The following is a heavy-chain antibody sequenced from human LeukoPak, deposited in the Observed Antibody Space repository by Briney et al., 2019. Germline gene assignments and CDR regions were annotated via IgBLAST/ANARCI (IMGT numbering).Heavy chain of an antibody. J-gene: IGHJ4*02. CDR3: AKDMWPRLTYGDYGNYFDY. CDR1: GFTFDDYA. Sequence: GGSLRLSCAASGFTFDDYAMHWVRQAPGKGLEWVSLISWDGGSTYYADSVKGRFTISRDNSKNSLYLQMNSLRAEDTVLYYCAKDMWPRLTYGDYGNYFDYWGQGTLVTVSS. CDR2: ISWDGGST. V-gene: IGHV3-43D*03. D-gene: IGHD4-17*01.